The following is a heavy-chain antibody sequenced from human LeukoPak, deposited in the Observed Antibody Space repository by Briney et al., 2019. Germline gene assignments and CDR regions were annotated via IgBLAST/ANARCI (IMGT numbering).Heavy chain of an antibody. V-gene: IGHV1-8*01. CDR1: GYTFTSYD. CDR2: MNPNSGNT. D-gene: IGHD3-3*01. CDR3: ARGKALRFLEWFPRRGMDV. J-gene: IGHJ6*02. Sequence: ASVEVSCKASGYTFTSYDINWVRQATGQGLEWMGWMNPNSGNTGYAQKFQGRVTMTRNTSISTAYMELSSLRSEDTAVYSCARGKALRFLEWFPRRGMDVWGQGTTVTVSS.